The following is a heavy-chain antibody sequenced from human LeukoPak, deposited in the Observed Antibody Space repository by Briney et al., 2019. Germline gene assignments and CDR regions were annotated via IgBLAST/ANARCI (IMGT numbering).Heavy chain of an antibody. CDR3: ARAPDLYSSSGDAFDI. CDR2: IYYSGST. Sequence: SETLSLTCTVSGGSISSYYWSWIRQPPGKGLEWIGYIYYSGSTNYNPSLKSRVTISVDTSKNQFSLKLSSVTAADTAVYYCARAPDLYSSSGDAFDIWGQGTMVTVSS. V-gene: IGHV4-59*08. J-gene: IGHJ3*02. D-gene: IGHD6-6*01. CDR1: GGSISSYY.